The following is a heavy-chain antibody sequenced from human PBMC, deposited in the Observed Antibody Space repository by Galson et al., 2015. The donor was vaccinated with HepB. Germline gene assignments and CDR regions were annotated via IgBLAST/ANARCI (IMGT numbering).Heavy chain of an antibody. CDR1: GDSVSSNSAA. CDR3: ARGKDYGDYYFDY. J-gene: IGHJ4*02. CDR2: TYYRSKWYN. D-gene: IGHD4-17*01. V-gene: IGHV6-1*01. Sequence: CAMSGDSVSSNSAAWNWIRQSPSRGLEWLGRTYYRSKWYNNYALSVKSRITIKPDTSKNQFSLQLNSVTPEDTAVYYCARGKDYGDYYFDYWGQGTLVTVSS.